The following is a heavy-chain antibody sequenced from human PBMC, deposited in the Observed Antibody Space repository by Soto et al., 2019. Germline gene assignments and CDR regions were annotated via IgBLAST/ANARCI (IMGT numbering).Heavy chain of an antibody. D-gene: IGHD3-10*01. V-gene: IGHV4-34*01. CDR3: ARLTMVRAYGMDV. J-gene: IGHJ6*02. CDR2: INHSGST. Sequence: PSETLSLTCTVSGGSISSYYWSWIRQPPGKGLEWIGEINHSGSTNYNPSLKSRVTISVDTSKNQFSLKLSSVTAADTAVYYCARLTMVRAYGMDVWGQGTTVTVSS. CDR1: GGSISSYY.